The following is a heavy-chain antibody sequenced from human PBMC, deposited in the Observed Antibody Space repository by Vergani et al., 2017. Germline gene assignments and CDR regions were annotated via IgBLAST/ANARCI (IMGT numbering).Heavy chain of an antibody. CDR1: SDSISSGGYY. Sequence: QVQLQESGPGLVKPSETLPLTCTVSSDSISSGGYYWSWIRQHSKNGLEWIGYIRYDGRTYYNPSLRSRLTMSLDTPKNQFSLKLSSLTDADSAVYFCARLXSNHGYYYYYMDVWGKGTTVTVSS. V-gene: IGHV4-31*03. J-gene: IGHJ6*03. CDR3: ARLXSNHGYYYYYMDV. CDR2: IRYDGRT.